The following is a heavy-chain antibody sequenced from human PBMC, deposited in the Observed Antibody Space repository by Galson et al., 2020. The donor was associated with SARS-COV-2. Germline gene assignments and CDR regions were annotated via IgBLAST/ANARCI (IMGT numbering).Heavy chain of an antibody. CDR1: GGSISSSSYY. CDR2: IYYSGST. CDR3: RAQLVRLIPVDY. D-gene: IGHD6-13*01. Sequence: SETLSLTCTVSGGSISSSSYYWGWIRQPPGKGLEWIGSIYYSGSTYYNPSLKSRVTISVDTSKNQFSLKLSSVTAADTAVYYCRAQLVRLIPVDYWGQGTLVTVSS. J-gene: IGHJ4*02. V-gene: IGHV4-39*01.